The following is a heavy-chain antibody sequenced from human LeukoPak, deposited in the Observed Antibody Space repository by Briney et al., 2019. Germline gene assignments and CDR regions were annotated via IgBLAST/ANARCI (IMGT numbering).Heavy chain of an antibody. CDR1: GFTFSSYE. CDR2: ISSSGSTI. D-gene: IGHD3-22*01. J-gene: IGHJ4*02. Sequence: QTGGSLRLSCAASGFTFSSYEMNWVRQAPGKGLEWVSYISSSGSTIYYADSVKGRFTISRDNAKNSLYLQMNSLRAEDTAVYYCARLGDSRGYYYGAPDYWGQGTLVTVSS. CDR3: ARLGDSRGYYYGAPDY. V-gene: IGHV3-48*03.